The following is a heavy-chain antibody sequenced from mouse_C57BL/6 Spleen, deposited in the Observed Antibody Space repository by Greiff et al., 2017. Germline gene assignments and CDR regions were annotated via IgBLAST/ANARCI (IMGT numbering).Heavy chain of an antibody. Sequence: EVKLMESGEGLVKPGGSLKLSCAASGFTFSSYAMSWVRQTPEKRLEWVAYISSGGDYIYYADTVKGRFTISRDNARNTLYLQMSSLKSEDTAMYYCTSDTDYYGSSYRFEVWGTGTTVTVSS. D-gene: IGHD1-1*01. J-gene: IGHJ1*03. CDR1: GFTFSSYA. CDR3: TSDTDYYGSSYRFEV. V-gene: IGHV5-9-1*02. CDR2: ISSGGDYI.